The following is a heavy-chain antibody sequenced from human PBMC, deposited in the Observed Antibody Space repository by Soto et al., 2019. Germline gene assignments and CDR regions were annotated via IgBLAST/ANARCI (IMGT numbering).Heavy chain of an antibody. CDR2: ISSNSAYI. D-gene: IGHD6-13*01. Sequence: GGSLRLSCAASGFTFRSFTMNWVRQAPGKGLEWVSTISSNSAYIYYTDALRGRFTISRDNAKNSLHLQMNSLRAEDTAVYYCTRDASRDSSARGWFDPWGPGTLVTSPQ. CDR3: TRDASRDSSARGWFDP. V-gene: IGHV3-21*01. CDR1: GFTFRSFT. J-gene: IGHJ5*02.